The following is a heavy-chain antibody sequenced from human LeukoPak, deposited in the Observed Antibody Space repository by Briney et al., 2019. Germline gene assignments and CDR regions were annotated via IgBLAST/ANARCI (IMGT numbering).Heavy chain of an antibody. CDR3: ARGDYGDGPNY. CDR1: GGSISSGGYY. Sequence: SETLSLTCAVSGGSISSGGYYWSWIRQLPGKGLEWIGHIFYSGSTYNNPSLKSRVTTSVDTSKNQFSLKLSSVTAADTAVYYCARGDYGDGPNYWGQGTLVTVSS. V-gene: IGHV4-31*11. J-gene: IGHJ4*02. CDR2: IFYSGST. D-gene: IGHD4-17*01.